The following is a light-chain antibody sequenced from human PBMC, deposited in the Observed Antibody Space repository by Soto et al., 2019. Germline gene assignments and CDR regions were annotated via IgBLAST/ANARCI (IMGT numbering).Light chain of an antibody. CDR2: XXX. Sequence: QSALTQPPSVSGSPGQSVTISCTGTGSDIGTFNRVSWYQQPPDTAPKLLIXXXXXXXXXVPDRFXGSKSGNTXSXTISGXXXXXXXXYYXSSYTSSSTYVFGTGTKLTVL. V-gene: IGLV2-18*02. CDR1: GSDIGTFNR. CDR3: SSYTSSSTYV. J-gene: IGLJ1*01.